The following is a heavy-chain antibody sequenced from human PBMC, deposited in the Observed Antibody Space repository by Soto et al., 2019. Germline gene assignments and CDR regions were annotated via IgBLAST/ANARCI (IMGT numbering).Heavy chain of an antibody. Sequence: QVQLRESGPGLVKPSGTLSLTCAVSGDSISSSNWWSWVRQPPGKGLEWIGEIYHSGSANYNPSLTSRLTMSVDKSKNQCSLNLTSVTAGDTAVYYCARARLGTLFRGFNWLGPWGPGTLVTISS. J-gene: IGHJ5*02. CDR1: GDSISSSNW. CDR3: ARARLGTLFRGFNWLGP. V-gene: IGHV4-4*02. CDR2: IYHSGSA. D-gene: IGHD3-10*01.